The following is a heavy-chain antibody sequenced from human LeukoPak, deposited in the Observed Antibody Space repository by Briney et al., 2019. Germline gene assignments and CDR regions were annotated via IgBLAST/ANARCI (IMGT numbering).Heavy chain of an antibody. Sequence: PGGSLRLSCAASGFTFSRYWMSWVRQAPGKGLEWVANIKQDGSEKYYVDSLKGRFTISRDNAKNTVYLQMNSLRVEDTAVYYCARELRTRYSSSSGWFDPWGQGTLVTVSS. V-gene: IGHV3-7*01. CDR1: GFTFSRYW. CDR2: IKQDGSEK. J-gene: IGHJ5*02. CDR3: ARELRTRYSSSSGWFDP. D-gene: IGHD6-6*01.